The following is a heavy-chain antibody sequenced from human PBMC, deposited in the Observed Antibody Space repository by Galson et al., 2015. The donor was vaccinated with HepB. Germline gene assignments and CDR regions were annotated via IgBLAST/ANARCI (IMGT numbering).Heavy chain of an antibody. CDR2: IYYSGST. D-gene: IGHD3-22*01. Sequence: SETLSLTCTVSGGSISSYYWSWIRQPPGKGLEWIGYIYYSGSTNYNPSLKSRVTISVDTSKNQFSLKLSSVTAADTAVYYCARVHPERGFTTGAFDIWGQGTMVTVSS. V-gene: IGHV4-59*01. J-gene: IGHJ3*02. CDR3: ARVHPERGFTTGAFDI. CDR1: GGSISSYY.